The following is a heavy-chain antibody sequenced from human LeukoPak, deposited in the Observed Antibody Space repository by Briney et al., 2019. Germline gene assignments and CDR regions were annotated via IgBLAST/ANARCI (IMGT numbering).Heavy chain of an antibody. Sequence: ASVKVSCKASGYTFTSYYMHWVRQAPGQGLEWMGWINPNSGGTNYAQKFQGRVTMTRDTSISTAYMELSRLRSDDTAVYYCARDANGGDYVWGSYRMDLDYWGQGTLVTVSS. V-gene: IGHV1-2*02. CDR2: INPNSGGT. CDR3: ARDANGGDYVWGSYRMDLDY. D-gene: IGHD3-16*02. CDR1: GYTFTSYY. J-gene: IGHJ4*02.